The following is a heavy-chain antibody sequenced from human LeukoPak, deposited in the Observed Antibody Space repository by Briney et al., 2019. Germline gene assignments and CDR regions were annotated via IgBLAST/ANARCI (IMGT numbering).Heavy chain of an antibody. J-gene: IGHJ4*02. CDR3: ARSPIAAAGTAFDS. V-gene: IGHV3-11*04. D-gene: IGHD6-13*01. CDR2: ISPSGSTI. Sequence: PGGSLRLSCAAPGFTFSDYYMSWIRQAPGKGLEWVSYISPSGSTIYFTDSVKGRFTISRDNAKNSLYLQMTSLRAEDTAVYYCARSPIAAAGTAFDSWGQGTLVTVSS. CDR1: GFTFSDYY.